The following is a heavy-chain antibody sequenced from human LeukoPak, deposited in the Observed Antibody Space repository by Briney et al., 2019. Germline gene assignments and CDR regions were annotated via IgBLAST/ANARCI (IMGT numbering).Heavy chain of an antibody. CDR2: IYYSGST. D-gene: IGHD3-3*01. J-gene: IGHJ4*02. CDR1: GGSISSYY. Sequence: PSETLSLTCTVSGGSISSYYWSWIRQPPGKGLQWIGYIYYSGSTNYNPSLKSRVTISVDTSKNQFSLKLSSVTAADTAIYYCARFGGTPATYLDSWGQGTLVTVSS. V-gene: IGHV4-59*01. CDR3: ARFGGTPATYLDS.